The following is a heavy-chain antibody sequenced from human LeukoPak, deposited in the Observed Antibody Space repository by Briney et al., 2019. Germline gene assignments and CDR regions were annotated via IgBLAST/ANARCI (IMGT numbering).Heavy chain of an antibody. J-gene: IGHJ6*03. CDR1: GFTFSSYG. D-gene: IGHD3-16*01. CDR3: AKGGSSGETYYYMDV. Sequence: GGSLRLSCAASGFTFSSYGMSWVRQAPGKGLEWVSAISGSGGSTYYADSVKGRFTISRDNFKNTLYLQMNSLRAEDTAVYYCAKGGSSGETYYYMDVRGKGTTVTISS. V-gene: IGHV3-23*01. CDR2: ISGSGGST.